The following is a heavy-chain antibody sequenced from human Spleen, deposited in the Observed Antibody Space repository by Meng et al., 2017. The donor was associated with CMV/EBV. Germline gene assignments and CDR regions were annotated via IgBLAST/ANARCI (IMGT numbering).Heavy chain of an antibody. CDR1: GYTFTGYY. J-gene: IGHJ4*02. D-gene: IGHD7-27*01. Sequence: ASVKVSCKTSGYTFTGYYIHWVRQAPGQGLEWMGRINPNSGETNYAENFQGSVTMTRDTSINTVYMELSRLRSDDTAVYYCARDNNWGPDYWGQGTLVTVSS. CDR2: INPNSGET. CDR3: ARDNNWGPDY. V-gene: IGHV1-2*02.